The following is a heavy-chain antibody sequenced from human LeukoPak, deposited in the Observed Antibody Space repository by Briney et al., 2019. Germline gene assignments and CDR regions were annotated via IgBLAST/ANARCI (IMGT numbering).Heavy chain of an antibody. CDR3: ARTLYYESSDYYYYAFDI. CDR1: GGSISSYY. V-gene: IGHV4-59*01. Sequence: SETLSLTCTVSGGSISSYYWTWIRQPPGKGLEWIGYAYYTGSTNYNPSLKSRVTISVDTSKNQFSLKLSSVTAADTAVYYCARTLYYESSDYYYYAFDIWCQGTMVTVSS. D-gene: IGHD3-22*01. J-gene: IGHJ3*02. CDR2: AYYTGST.